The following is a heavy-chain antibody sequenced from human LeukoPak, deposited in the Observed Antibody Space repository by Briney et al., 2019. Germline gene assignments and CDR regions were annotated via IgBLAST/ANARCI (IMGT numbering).Heavy chain of an antibody. CDR2: IKQDGSEK. CDR1: EFTFPMYW. CDR3: ARHRSGGSQDDAFDI. V-gene: IGHV3-7*01. D-gene: IGHD2-15*01. J-gene: IGHJ3*02. Sequence: GGSLRLSCAASEFTFPMYWMSWVRQAPGKGLEWVADIKQDGSEKYYVDSVKGRFTISRQNAKNSLFLQMNSVRAEDTAVYYCARHRSGGSQDDAFDIWGQGTMVTVSS.